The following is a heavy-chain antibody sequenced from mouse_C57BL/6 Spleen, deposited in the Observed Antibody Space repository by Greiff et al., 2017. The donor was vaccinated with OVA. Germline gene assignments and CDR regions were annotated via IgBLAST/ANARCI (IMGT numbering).Heavy chain of an antibody. Sequence: VQLQQPGAELVKPGASVKLSCKASGYTFTSYWMQWVKQRPGQGLEWIGEIDPSDSYTNYNQKFKGKATLTVDTSSSTAYMQLSSLTSEDSAVYYCARPYYSNPAWFAYWGQGTLVTVSA. J-gene: IGHJ3*01. D-gene: IGHD2-5*01. V-gene: IGHV1-50*01. CDR2: IDPSDSYT. CDR3: ARPYYSNPAWFAY. CDR1: GYTFTSYW.